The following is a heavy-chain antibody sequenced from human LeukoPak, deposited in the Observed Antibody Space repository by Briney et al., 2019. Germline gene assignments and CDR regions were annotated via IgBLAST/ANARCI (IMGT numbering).Heavy chain of an antibody. J-gene: IGHJ4*02. CDR2: IGSSSSYI. CDR1: GFTFSSYS. CDR3: AREPMVQGVTLDY. D-gene: IGHD3-10*01. V-gene: IGHV3-21*01. Sequence: GGSLRLSCAASGFTFSSYSMNWVRQAPGKGLEWVSSIGSSSSYIYYADSVKGRFTISRDNAKNSLYLQMNSLRAEDTAVYYCAREPMVQGVTLDYWGQGTLVTVSS.